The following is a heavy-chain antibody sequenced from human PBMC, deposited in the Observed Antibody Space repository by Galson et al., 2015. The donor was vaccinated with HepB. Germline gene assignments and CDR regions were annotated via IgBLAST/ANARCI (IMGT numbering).Heavy chain of an antibody. CDR2: ISSSSSTI. CDR3: ARDSLPVTTNSPDY. Sequence: LRLSCAASGFTFSSYSMNWVRQAPGKGLEWVSYISSSSSTIYYADSVKGRFTISRDNAKNSLYLQMNSLRAEDTAVYYCARDSLPVTTNSPDYWGQGTLVTVSS. D-gene: IGHD4-17*01. V-gene: IGHV3-48*01. CDR1: GFTFSSYS. J-gene: IGHJ4*02.